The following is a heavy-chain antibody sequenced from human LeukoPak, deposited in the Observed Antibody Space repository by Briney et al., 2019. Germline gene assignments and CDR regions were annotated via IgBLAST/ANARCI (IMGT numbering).Heavy chain of an antibody. CDR2: IDSSDTT. J-gene: IGHJ4*02. V-gene: IGHV3-66*01. CDR3: ARAPTVLVGYCSSSSCQADY. Sequence: PGGSPRLSCAASGFTVSSNYMTWVRQAPGKGLEWVSVIDSSDTTFYTDSVKGRFTISRDNSKNTLFLQMNSLRAEDTAVYYCARAPTVLVGYCSSSSCQADYWGQGTLVTVSS. CDR1: GFTVSSNY. D-gene: IGHD2-2*01.